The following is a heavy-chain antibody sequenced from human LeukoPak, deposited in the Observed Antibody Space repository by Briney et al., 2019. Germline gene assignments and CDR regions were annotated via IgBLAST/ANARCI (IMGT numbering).Heavy chain of an antibody. J-gene: IGHJ4*02. CDR1: GFSLSTNA. CDR3: AKDVGKWESLHYFDY. CDR2: ISGSGAST. Sequence: SGGSLRLSCLTSGFSLSTNAMSWVRQAPGKGLEWVSGISGSGASTYYADSVKGRFTISRDDSRNSLYLQMNSLRGEDTAVYYCAKDVGKWESLHYFDYWGQGTLVTVSS. D-gene: IGHD1-26*01. V-gene: IGHV3-23*01.